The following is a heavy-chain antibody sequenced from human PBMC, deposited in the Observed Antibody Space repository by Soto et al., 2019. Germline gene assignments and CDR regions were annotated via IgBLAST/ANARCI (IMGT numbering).Heavy chain of an antibody. D-gene: IGHD4-17*01. Sequence: GASVKVSCKASGYTFTSYDINWVRQATGQGPEWMGWMKPNRGNTGYAQKFQGRVTMTRKTPLNTAYMELSSLRSEDTALYSCARGSAPYGDYRFFGYGGQETLVTVSS. CDR3: ARGSAPYGDYRFFGY. J-gene: IGHJ4*02. CDR2: MKPNRGNT. CDR1: GYTFTSYD. V-gene: IGHV1-8*01.